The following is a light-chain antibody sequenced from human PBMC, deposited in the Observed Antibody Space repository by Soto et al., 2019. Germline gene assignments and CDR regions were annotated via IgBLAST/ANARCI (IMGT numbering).Light chain of an antibody. Sequence: EKVLSQAPAPLAVSAGERCTLSCRASHSVSGNLAWYQQKPGQAPRLLIYGTSTRATGIPARFSGSGSGTEFTLTISSLQSEDFAVYCCQQYNNWPWTFGQGTKVDIK. J-gene: IGKJ1*01. CDR2: GTS. CDR3: QQYNNWPWT. V-gene: IGKV3-15*01. CDR1: HSVSGN.